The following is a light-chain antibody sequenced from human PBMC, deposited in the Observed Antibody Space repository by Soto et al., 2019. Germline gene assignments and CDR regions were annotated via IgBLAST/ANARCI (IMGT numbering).Light chain of an antibody. CDR1: QGIRND. CDR2: AAS. Sequence: AIQMTQSPSSLSASVGDRVTITCRASQGIRNDLGWYQQKPGKAPKLLIYAASSLQSGVPSRFSGSGSGTDFTLTSSSLQPEDFATYYWLQDYNYPYTFGQGTKLEIK. J-gene: IGKJ2*01. V-gene: IGKV1-6*01. CDR3: LQDYNYPYT.